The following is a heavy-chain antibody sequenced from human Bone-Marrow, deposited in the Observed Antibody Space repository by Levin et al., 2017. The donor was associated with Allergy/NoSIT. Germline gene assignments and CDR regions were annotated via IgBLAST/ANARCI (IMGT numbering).Heavy chain of an antibody. J-gene: IGHJ4*02. CDR1: GFTFSTAW. V-gene: IGHV3-15*01. CDR3: ATLSANYPSY. Sequence: GGSLRLSCAASGFTFSTAWMSWVRQSPGKGPEWLGRIRSKTDGGAIDYAAPVKDRFTISRDDSKNTLYLQMNSLKTEDTAVYYWATLSANYPSYWGQGTLVTVSS. CDR2: IRSKTDGGAI. D-gene: IGHD5-24*01.